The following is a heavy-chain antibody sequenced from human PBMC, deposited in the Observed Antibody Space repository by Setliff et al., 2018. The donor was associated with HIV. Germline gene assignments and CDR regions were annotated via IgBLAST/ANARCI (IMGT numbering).Heavy chain of an antibody. D-gene: IGHD3-9*01. CDR2: ISHSGNT. V-gene: IGHV4-59*11. Sequence: THYWSWIRQPPGKGLEWIGCISHSGNTNFNPSLNSRVTISVDTSKNQFSLKLTSVTAADTAVYYCARDQPQDYDSLTGYYTGRYFDYWGRGTLVTVSS. CDR3: ARDQPQDYDSLTGYYTGRYFDY. CDR1: THY. J-gene: IGHJ4*02.